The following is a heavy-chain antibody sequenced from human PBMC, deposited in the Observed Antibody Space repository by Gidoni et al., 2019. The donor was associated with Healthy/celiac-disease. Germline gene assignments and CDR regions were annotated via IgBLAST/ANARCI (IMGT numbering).Heavy chain of an antibody. CDR1: GGSISSGGYY. CDR2: LYDRGST. V-gene: IGHV4-31*03. D-gene: IGHD5-18*01. CDR3: ARGRLWLDY. J-gene: IGHJ4*02. Sequence: QVQLQESGPGLLKPSQTLSLTCTVSGGSISSGGYYWRWIRQQPGKGLEWIGYLYDRGSTYYNPSLKRRVTISVDASKNQFSLKLSSVTAADTAVYYCARGRLWLDYWGQGTLVTVSS.